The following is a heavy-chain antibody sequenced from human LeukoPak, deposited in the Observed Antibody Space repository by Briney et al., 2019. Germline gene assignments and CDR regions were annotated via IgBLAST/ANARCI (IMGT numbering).Heavy chain of an antibody. J-gene: IGHJ4*02. V-gene: IGHV4-59*08. CDR3: ARHGGRATSMITDY. D-gene: IGHD3-16*01. CDR1: GGSISSYY. CDR2: IYYSGST. Sequence: SETLSLTCTVSGGSISSYYWSWIRQPPGKGLEWIGYIYYSGSTNYNPSLKSRVTISVDTSKNQFSLKLSSVTAADTAVYYCARHGGRATSMITDYWGQGTLVTVSS.